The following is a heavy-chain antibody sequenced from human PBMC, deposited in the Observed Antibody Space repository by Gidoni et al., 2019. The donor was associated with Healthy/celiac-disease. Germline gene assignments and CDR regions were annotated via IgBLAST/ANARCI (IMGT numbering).Heavy chain of an antibody. V-gene: IGHV4-39*01. D-gene: IGHD1-26*01. CDR3: ARPSYSGSYYYFDY. CDR1: GGSIRSSSYY. J-gene: IGHJ4*02. Sequence: QLQLQESGPGRVKPSETLSLTCTVSGGSIRSSSYYWGWSRQPPGKGLEWMGSIYYSGSTYYNPSLKSRVTISVDTSKNQFSLKLSSVTAADTAVYYCARPSYSGSYYYFDYWGQGTLVTVSS. CDR2: IYYSGST.